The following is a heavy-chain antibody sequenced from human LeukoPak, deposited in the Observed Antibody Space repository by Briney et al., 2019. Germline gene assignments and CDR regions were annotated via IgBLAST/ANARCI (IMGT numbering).Heavy chain of an antibody. J-gene: IGHJ4*02. CDR3: TKDHPHHNPHFYH. V-gene: IGHV3-49*03. Sequence: PGGSLRLSCTASGFTFGDYAMSWFRQAPGKGLEWVGFIRSKAYGGTTEYAASVRGRFTISRDDSKSIAYLQMNSLKTEDTAVYYFTKDHPHHNPHFYHWGQGTLVTVSS. D-gene: IGHD1-14*01. CDR1: GFTFGDYA. CDR2: IRSKAYGGTT.